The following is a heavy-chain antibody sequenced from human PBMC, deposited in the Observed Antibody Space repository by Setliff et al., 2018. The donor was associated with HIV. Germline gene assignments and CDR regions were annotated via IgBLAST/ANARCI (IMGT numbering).Heavy chain of an antibody. J-gene: IGHJ5*02. CDR2: ISAYNGNT. V-gene: IGHV1-18*01. CDR3: ARTKILSAGFRGYLTGPINWFDP. D-gene: IGHD3-10*01. CDR1: GYTFTSYG. Sequence: ASVKVPCKASGYTFTSYGISWVRQAPGQGLEWMGWISAYNGNTNYAQKLQGRVTMTTDTSTSTAYMELRSLRSDDPAVYYCARTKILSAGFRGYLTGPINWFDPWGQGTLVTVSS.